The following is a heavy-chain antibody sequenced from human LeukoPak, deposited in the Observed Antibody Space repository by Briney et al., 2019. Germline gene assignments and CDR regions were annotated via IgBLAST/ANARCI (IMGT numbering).Heavy chain of an antibody. Sequence: PGGSLRLSCTASGFDFYNYAMAWVRLAPGKGLEWVSGITGSGENAYFADSVKGRFTISRDNSKNTLHLEMHSLRAEDTAVYYCAKDHMYSSSSSRFDPWGQGTLVIVSS. CDR3: AKDHMYSSSSSRFDP. D-gene: IGHD6-6*01. J-gene: IGHJ5*02. CDR1: GFDFYNYA. CDR2: ITGSGENA. V-gene: IGHV3-23*01.